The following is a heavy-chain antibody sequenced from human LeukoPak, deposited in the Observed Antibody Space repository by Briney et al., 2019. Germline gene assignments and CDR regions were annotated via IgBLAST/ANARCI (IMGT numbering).Heavy chain of an antibody. J-gene: IGHJ6*03. CDR2: INPNSGGT. D-gene: IGHD5-12*01. CDR3: ARGGEGGYRRRGDYYYYYMDV. V-gene: IGHV1-2*02. CDR1: GYTFTGYY. Sequence: ASVKVSCKASGYTFTGYYMHWVRQAPGQGLEWMGWINPNSGGTNYAQKFQGRVTMTRDTSISTAYMELSRLRSDDTAVYYCARGGEGGYRRRGDYYYYYMDVWGKGTTVTISS.